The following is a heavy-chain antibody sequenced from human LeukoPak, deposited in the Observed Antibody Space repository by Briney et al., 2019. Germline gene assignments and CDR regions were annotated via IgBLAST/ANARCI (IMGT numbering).Heavy chain of an antibody. V-gene: IGHV3-30*07. Sequence: GGSLRLSCAASGFTFSSYAMHWVRQAPGKGLEWVAVIWYDGSNKYYADSVKGRFTISRDNSKNTLYLQMNSLRAEDTAVYYCARVLLLWFGELDYWGQGTLVTVSS. CDR1: GFTFSSYA. CDR3: ARVLLLWFGELDY. D-gene: IGHD3-10*01. CDR2: IWYDGSNK. J-gene: IGHJ4*02.